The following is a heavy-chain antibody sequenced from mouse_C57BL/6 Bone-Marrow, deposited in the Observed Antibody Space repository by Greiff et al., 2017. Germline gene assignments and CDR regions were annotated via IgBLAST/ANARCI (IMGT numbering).Heavy chain of an antibody. CDR1: GYTFTNYW. D-gene: IGHD1-2*01. J-gene: IGHJ2*01. CDR2: IYPGGGYT. CDR3: ARVIRRGYYFDY. Sequence: QVQLQQSGAELVRPGTSVKMSCKASGYTFTNYWIGWAKQRPGHGLEWIGDIYPGGGYTNYNEKFKGKATLTADTSSSTAYMQFSRLTSEDSAIYYCARVIRRGYYFDYWGQGTTLTVSS. V-gene: IGHV1-63*01.